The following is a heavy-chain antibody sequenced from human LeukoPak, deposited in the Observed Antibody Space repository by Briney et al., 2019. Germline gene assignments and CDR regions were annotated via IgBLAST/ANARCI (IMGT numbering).Heavy chain of an antibody. J-gene: IGHJ3*02. D-gene: IGHD2-21*02. V-gene: IGHV1-2*02. CDR1: GYTFSDNY. CDR2: INPHSGGT. Sequence: GASVKVSRKASGYTFSDNYIHWVRQAPGQGLAWMGWINPHSGGTNYGENFQGRVTLTRDTSISTAYMDLSSLISDDTAVYYCAREFMRVTAFDIWGQGTMVTVSS. CDR3: AREFMRVTAFDI.